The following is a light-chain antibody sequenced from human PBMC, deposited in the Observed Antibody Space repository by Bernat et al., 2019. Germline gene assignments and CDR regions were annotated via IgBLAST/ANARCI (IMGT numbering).Light chain of an antibody. J-gene: IGLJ3*02. CDR2: SNN. CDR1: SSNIGSNT. CDR3: AAWDDSLNNPV. Sequence: QSVLTQPLSASGTPGQRVTISCSGGSSNIGSNTVNWYQQFPGTAPKFLIYSNNQRPSGVPDRFSGSKSGTSASLAISGLQSEDEADYYCAAWDDSLNNPVFGGGTKLTVL. V-gene: IGLV1-44*01.